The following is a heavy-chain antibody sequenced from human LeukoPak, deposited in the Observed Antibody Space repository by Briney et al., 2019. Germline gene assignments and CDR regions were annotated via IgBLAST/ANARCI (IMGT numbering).Heavy chain of an antibody. V-gene: IGHV3-66*02. CDR2: IHSGGST. CDR3: ARDYYGSGSYTGFDY. Sequence: GGSLRLSCAASGFTVSSNYMSWVRQAPGKGLEWVSVIHSGGSTYYADSVKGRFTISRDNSKNTLYLQMNSLRAEDTAVYYCARDYYGSGSYTGFDYWGQGTLVTVSS. CDR1: GFTVSSNY. J-gene: IGHJ4*02. D-gene: IGHD3-10*01.